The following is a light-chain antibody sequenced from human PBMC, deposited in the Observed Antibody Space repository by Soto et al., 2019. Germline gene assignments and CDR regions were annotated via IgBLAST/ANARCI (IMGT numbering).Light chain of an antibody. CDR2: GAS. CDR1: QSVSSSY. Sequence: EIVWTQSPGTLSLSPGERATLSCRASQSVSSSYLAWYQQKPGQAPRLLIYGASIRATGIPDRFGGRGSGKDFTLNISRLEPEDTAVYYCQQYGSSLVAFGQGTPLEVK. J-gene: IGKJ2*01. V-gene: IGKV3-20*01. CDR3: QQYGSSLVA.